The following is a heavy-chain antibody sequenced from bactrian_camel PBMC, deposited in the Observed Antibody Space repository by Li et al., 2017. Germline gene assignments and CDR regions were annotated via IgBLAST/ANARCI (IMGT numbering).Heavy chain of an antibody. CDR2: IDDDGST. D-gene: IGHD6*01. V-gene: IGHV3S44*01. J-gene: IGHJ6*01. CDR3: AAAIRVTWYRPILSLREWQFGL. Sequence: VQLVESGGGSVQAGGSLRLACRRSGYSHKSWCMAWLRQAPGKEREGVAIIDDDGSTLYADSVKGRFTISKDNAKNTLYLQMNSLKPEDTAMYYCAAAIRVTWYRPILSLREWQFGLLGPGDPGHRL. CDR1: GYSHKSWC.